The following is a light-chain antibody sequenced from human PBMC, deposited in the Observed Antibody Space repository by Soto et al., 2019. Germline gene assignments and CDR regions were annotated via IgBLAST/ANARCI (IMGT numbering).Light chain of an antibody. CDR3: QDYNSYSEG. V-gene: IGKV3-15*01. Sequence: EIVMTQSPATLSVSTGKRSTLSCRASQSVSSNLAWYQQKPGQAPRLLIYGASTRATGIPARFSGSGSGTEFTLTISSLQPDDFATYYCQDYNSYSEGFGQGAKVDVK. CDR2: GAS. CDR1: QSVSSN. J-gene: IGKJ1*01.